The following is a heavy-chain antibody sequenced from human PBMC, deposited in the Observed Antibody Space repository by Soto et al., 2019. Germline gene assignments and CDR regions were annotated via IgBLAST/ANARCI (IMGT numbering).Heavy chain of an antibody. CDR2: INPNSGGT. D-gene: IGHD3-22*01. V-gene: IGHV1-2*04. CDR3: ARGYYYDSSGYPGVWFDP. Sequence: ASVKVSCKASGYTFTGYYMHWVRQAPGQGLEWMGWINPNSGGTNYAQKFQGWVTMTRDTSISTAYMELSRLRSDDTAVYYCARGYYYDSSGYPGVWFDPWGQGTLVTVSS. J-gene: IGHJ5*02. CDR1: GYTFTGYY.